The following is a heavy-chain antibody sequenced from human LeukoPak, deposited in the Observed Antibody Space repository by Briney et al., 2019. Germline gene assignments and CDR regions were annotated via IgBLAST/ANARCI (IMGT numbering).Heavy chain of an antibody. CDR2: ISSSGSTI. CDR3: ARELRHFDWSLNYYGMDV. V-gene: IGHV3-48*03. Sequence: GGSLRLSCAASGFTFSSYEMNWVRQAPGKGLEWVSYISSSGSTIYYADSVKGRFTISRDNAKNSLYLQMNSLRAEDTAVYYCARELRHFDWSLNYYGMDVWGQGTTVTVSS. J-gene: IGHJ6*02. CDR1: GFTFSSYE. D-gene: IGHD3-9*01.